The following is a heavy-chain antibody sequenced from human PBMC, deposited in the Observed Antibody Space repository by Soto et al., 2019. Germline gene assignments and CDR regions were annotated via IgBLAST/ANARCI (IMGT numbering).Heavy chain of an antibody. V-gene: IGHV1-18*04. J-gene: IGHJ4*02. D-gene: IGHD3-10*01. CDR1: GYRFTNYG. CDR3: ARDSPSGSGVDY. Sequence: ASVKVSCKASGYRFTNYGITWVRQAPGQGLEWMGWISPYNGNTNYAQNVQDRLTMTTDTSTSTAYMELRSLRSEDTAIYYCARDSPSGSGVDYWGQGTLVTVSS. CDR2: ISPYNGNT.